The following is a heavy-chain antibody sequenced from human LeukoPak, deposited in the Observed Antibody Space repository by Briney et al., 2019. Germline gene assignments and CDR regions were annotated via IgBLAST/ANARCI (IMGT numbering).Heavy chain of an antibody. D-gene: IGHD2-21*02. Sequence: GGSLRLSCAASGFTFSSYWMSWVRQAPGKGLEWVAIIKQDGSEKYYVDSVKGRFTISRDNAKNSLYLQMNSLRAEDAAVYYCARGGYCGGDCYFYYWGQGTLVTVSS. CDR2: IKQDGSEK. CDR1: GFTFSSYW. V-gene: IGHV3-7*01. CDR3: ARGGYCGGDCYFYY. J-gene: IGHJ4*02.